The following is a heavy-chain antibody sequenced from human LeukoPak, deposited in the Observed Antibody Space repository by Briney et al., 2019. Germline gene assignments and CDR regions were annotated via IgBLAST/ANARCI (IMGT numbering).Heavy chain of an antibody. J-gene: IGHJ4*02. CDR3: ARVSGSILWWYAGYGFDY. D-gene: IGHD2-21*01. CDR1: GFTFSSYW. Sequence: PGGSLRLSCAASGFTFSSYWKSWVRQAPGKGLEWVANIKQDGSEKYYVDSVKGRFTISRDNAKNSLYLQMNGLRAEDTAVYYCARVSGSILWWYAGYGFDYWGQGTLVTVSS. CDR2: IKQDGSEK. V-gene: IGHV3-7*01.